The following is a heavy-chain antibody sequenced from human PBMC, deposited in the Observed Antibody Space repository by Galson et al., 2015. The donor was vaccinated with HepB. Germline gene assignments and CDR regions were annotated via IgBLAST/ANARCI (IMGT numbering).Heavy chain of an antibody. Sequence: PLRLSCAVPGFPFDDYPMHWVREAPRKGLEWVALFSGAGTTTNYSDSVKGRFTISRDNDKYSLYLQMDSLRSEDTALYFCAKGPDDMLTGFFEYWGQGTQVTVSS. CDR1: GFPFDDYP. V-gene: IGHV3-43*01. CDR3: AKGPDDMLTGFFEY. J-gene: IGHJ4*02. D-gene: IGHD3-9*01. CDR2: FSGAGTTT.